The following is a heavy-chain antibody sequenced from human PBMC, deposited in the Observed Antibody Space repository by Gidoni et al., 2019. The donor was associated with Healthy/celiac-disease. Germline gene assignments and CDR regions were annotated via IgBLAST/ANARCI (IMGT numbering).Heavy chain of an antibody. V-gene: IGHV3-23*01. J-gene: IGHJ5*02. CDR2: ISGSGGST. CDR3: AKKKVAAAGKYNWFDP. D-gene: IGHD6-13*01. Sequence: EVQLLASGGGLVQPGGSLRLSCAASGFTFSSYAMSWVRQAPGKGLEWVSAISGSGGSTYYADSVKGRFTISRDNSKNTLYLQMNSLRAEDTAVYYCAKKKVAAAGKYNWFDPWGQGTLVTVSS. CDR1: GFTFSSYA.